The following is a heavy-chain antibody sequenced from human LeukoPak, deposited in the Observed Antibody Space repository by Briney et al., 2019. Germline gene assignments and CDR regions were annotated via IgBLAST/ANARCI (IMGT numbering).Heavy chain of an antibody. J-gene: IGHJ6*03. CDR3: ARGGPPGYYYDYYMDV. Sequence: SETLSLTCTVSGGSISSYYWSWIRQTPGKGLEWIGYIYYSGSTNFNPSLKSRVTISVDTSKNQFSLKMSSVTAADRAVYFCARGGPPGYYYDYYMDVWGKGTTVTISS. CDR1: GGSISSYY. V-gene: IGHV4-59*01. CDR2: IYYSGST.